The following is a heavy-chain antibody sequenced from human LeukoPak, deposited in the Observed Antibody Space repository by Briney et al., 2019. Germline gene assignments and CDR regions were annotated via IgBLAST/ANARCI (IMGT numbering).Heavy chain of an antibody. Sequence: SETLSLTCTVPGGSISSSSYYWGWIRRPPGKGLAWIGSIYYSGSTYYNPSLKSRVTISVDTTKNQFSLKLSSVTAADTAVYYCARLVMVRYCSGGSCSSFDYWGQGTLVTVSS. D-gene: IGHD2-15*01. V-gene: IGHV4-39*01. CDR2: IYYSGST. CDR3: ARLVMVRYCSGGSCSSFDY. J-gene: IGHJ4*02. CDR1: GGSISSSSYY.